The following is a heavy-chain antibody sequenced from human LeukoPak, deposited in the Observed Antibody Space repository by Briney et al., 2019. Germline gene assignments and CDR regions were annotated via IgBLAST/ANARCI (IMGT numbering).Heavy chain of an antibody. CDR1: GFTFSSYA. D-gene: IGHD4-17*01. Sequence: QTGGSLRLSCAASGFTFSSYAMSWVRQAPGKGLEWVSAISGSGGSTYYADSVKGRFTISRDNAKNSLYLQMNSLRAEDTAVYYCARDYGDLHTLRWGQGTLVTVSS. CDR3: ARDYGDLHTLR. J-gene: IGHJ4*02. CDR2: ISGSGGST. V-gene: IGHV3-23*01.